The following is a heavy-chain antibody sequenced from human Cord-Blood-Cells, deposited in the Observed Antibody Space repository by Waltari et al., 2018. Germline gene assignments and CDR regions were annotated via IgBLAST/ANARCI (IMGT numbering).Heavy chain of an antibody. Sequence: QVQLQESGPGLVKPSQTLSLTCTVSGGSISSGDYYWSWIRQPPGKGLEWIGYIYYSGSTYYNPSLKIRVTISVDTSKNQFSLKRSSVTAADTAVYYCARDIATYSVWGYFDLWGRGTLVTVSS. CDR2: IYYSGST. D-gene: IGHD1-26*01. J-gene: IGHJ2*01. CDR1: GGSISSGDYY. CDR3: ARDIATYSVWGYFDL. V-gene: IGHV4-30-4*08.